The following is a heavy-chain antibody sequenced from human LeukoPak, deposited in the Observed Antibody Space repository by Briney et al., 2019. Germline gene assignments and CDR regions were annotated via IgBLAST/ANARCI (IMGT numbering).Heavy chain of an antibody. Sequence: GASVKVSCKDSGYTFTRYDMNWMRQAPGQGLEFLGWINTNTEKPSYAEDFAGRFVFSLDTSVTTAYLHINNLRADDSAIYYCARIVGATEALDSWGQGTLVTVSS. J-gene: IGHJ4*02. D-gene: IGHD1-26*01. V-gene: IGHV7-4-1*02. CDR1: GYTFTRYD. CDR2: INTNTEKP. CDR3: ARIVGATEALDS.